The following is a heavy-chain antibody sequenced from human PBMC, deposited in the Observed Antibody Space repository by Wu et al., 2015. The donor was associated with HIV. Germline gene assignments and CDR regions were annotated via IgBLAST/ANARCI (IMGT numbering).Heavy chain of an antibody. CDR2: INPLFGTT. Sequence: QAQLVQSGAEVKKPGSSVKVTCKASGDGFTSYAVSWVRQAPGQGLEWMGGINPLFGTTRHAQKFQDRITITTDEAKIIAYLELNSLRSDDTAVYYCARNTDSVATSLYSLGVWGQGTTVTVSS. CDR3: ARNTDSVATSLYSLGV. D-gene: IGHD6-19*01. CDR1: GDGFTSYA. V-gene: IGHV1-69*05. J-gene: IGHJ6*02.